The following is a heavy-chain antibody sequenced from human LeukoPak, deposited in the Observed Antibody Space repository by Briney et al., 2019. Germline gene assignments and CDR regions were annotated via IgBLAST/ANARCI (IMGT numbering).Heavy chain of an antibody. D-gene: IGHD3-3*01. CDR2: FDPEEGET. J-gene: IGHJ4*02. CDR3: ATASRSYDFWSGLKYYFDY. V-gene: IGHV1-24*01. Sequence: GASVKVSCEVSGYTLTELSMHWVRQAPGKGLEWMGGFDPEEGETIYAQKFQGRVTMTEDTSTDTAYMELSSLRSEDTAVYYCATASRSYDFWSGLKYYFDYWGQGTLVTVSS. CDR1: GYTLTELS.